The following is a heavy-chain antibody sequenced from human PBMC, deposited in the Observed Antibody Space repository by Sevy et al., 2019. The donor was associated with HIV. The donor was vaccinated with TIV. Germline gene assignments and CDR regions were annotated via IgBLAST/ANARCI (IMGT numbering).Heavy chain of an antibody. J-gene: IGHJ5*02. CDR1: GFTFSSYS. V-gene: IGHV3-21*01. CDR3: ARGRAPYYDILTGSWFDP. D-gene: IGHD3-9*01. CDR2: ISSSSSYI. Sequence: GGSLRLSCAASGFTFSSYSMNWVRQAPGKGLEWVSSISSSSSYIYYADSVKGRFTISRDNAKNSLYLQMNGLRAEDTAVYYCARGRAPYYDILTGSWFDPWGQGTLVTVSS.